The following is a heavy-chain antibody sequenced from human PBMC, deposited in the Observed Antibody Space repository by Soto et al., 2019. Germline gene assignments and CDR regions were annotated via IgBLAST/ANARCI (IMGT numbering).Heavy chain of an antibody. J-gene: IGHJ4*02. Sequence: SETLSLTCTVSGVSISSSYWSWIRQSPGTGLEWIGYIYYTGTTNYNPSLKRRVTISLDTAKNQFSLNVNSLTTADTAVYYCAKSQIRFLEWLLFDYWGQGTLVTVSS. CDR2: IYYTGTT. CDR1: GVSISSSY. D-gene: IGHD3-3*01. V-gene: IGHV4-59*01. CDR3: AKSQIRFLEWLLFDY.